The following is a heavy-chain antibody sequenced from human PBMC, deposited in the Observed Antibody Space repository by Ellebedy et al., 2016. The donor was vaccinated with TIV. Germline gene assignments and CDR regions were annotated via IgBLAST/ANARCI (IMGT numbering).Heavy chain of an antibody. D-gene: IGHD5-18*01. CDR2: ISDDGSEK. CDR3: ARVKDSYGMDY. V-gene: IGHV3-30*03. CDR1: GFTFRSYG. Sequence: GESLKISCAASGFTFRSYGLHWVRQAPGKGLEWVAIISDDGSEKHYADSVKGRFIISRDKSKNTLYLEMNSLRPEDTALYYCARVKDSYGMDYWGRGTLVTVSS. J-gene: IGHJ4*02.